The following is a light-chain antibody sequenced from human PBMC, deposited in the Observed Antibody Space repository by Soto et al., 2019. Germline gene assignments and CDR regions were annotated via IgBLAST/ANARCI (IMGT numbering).Light chain of an antibody. Sequence: DVQMTQSPSSLSAFVGDRVILTCRASQDVNIWLAWYQQRPRKAPKLLIYKTSSLESGVPSRFSGSGSGTEFTLTISSLETDDFGTYFCLQYNSLPYTFGQGTRLEIK. J-gene: IGKJ5*01. CDR2: KTS. CDR3: LQYNSLPYT. CDR1: QDVNIW. V-gene: IGKV1-5*03.